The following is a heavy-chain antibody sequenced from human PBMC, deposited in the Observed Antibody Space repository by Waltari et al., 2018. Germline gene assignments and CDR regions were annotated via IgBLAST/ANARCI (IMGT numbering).Heavy chain of an antibody. Sequence: EVQLVESGGGLIQPGGSLRLSCAASGFSISGYWMHWVRLPPGNGLVWVSRIHSDGRSTSYVDSVRGRFTVSRDNAKNTVYLQMNSLRADDTGVYFCARDGLGSSHDYWGQGTLVTVSS. J-gene: IGHJ4*02. CDR3: ARDGLGSSHDY. CDR1: GFSISGYW. D-gene: IGHD6-6*01. CDR2: IHSDGRST. V-gene: IGHV3-74*01.